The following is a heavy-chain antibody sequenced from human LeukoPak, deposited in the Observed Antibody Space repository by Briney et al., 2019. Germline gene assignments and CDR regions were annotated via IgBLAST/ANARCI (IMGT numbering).Heavy chain of an antibody. V-gene: IGHV3-43D*04. CDR1: GFTFDDYA. D-gene: IGHD2-2*01. CDR2: IRWDGGST. J-gene: IGHJ6*03. Sequence: GGSLRLSCAASGFTFDDYAMHWVRQAPGKGLEWVSLIRWDGGSTYYADSVKGRFTISRDNSKNSLYLQMNSLRAEDTALYYCAKDGYCSSTSCYFAPSFEDYDYMDVWGKGTTVTVSS. CDR3: AKDGYCSSTSCYFAPSFEDYDYMDV.